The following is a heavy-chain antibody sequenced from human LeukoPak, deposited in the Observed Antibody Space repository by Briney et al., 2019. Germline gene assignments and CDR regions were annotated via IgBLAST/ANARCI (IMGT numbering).Heavy chain of an antibody. CDR3: ARPMFYHHGIGPGPIDN. J-gene: IGHJ3*02. CDR1: GFTFSSDN. Sequence: GGSLRLSCAASGFTFSSDNLNWVRQAPGKGLECVSYISSSSSTIYYADSVKGRFTISRDNAKNSLYLQLNSLRAEDTAVYYCARPMFYHHGIGPGPIDNWGRGTMVTVSS. D-gene: IGHD3-10*02. CDR2: ISSSSSTI. V-gene: IGHV3-48*01.